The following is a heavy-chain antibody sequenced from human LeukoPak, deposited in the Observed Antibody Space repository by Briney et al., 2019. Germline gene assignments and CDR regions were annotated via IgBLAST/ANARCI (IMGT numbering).Heavy chain of an antibody. V-gene: IGHV4-4*07. D-gene: IGHD3-3*01. CDR2: IYTSGST. J-gene: IGHJ3*02. Sequence: SETLSLTCTVSGGTISSYYWSWLRQPAGKRLEWIGRIYTSGSTNYNPSLKSRVTMSVDTSKNQFSLKLSSVTAADTAVYYCARDRRYYDFWSGYHDAFDIWGQGTMVTVSS. CDR1: GGTISSYY. CDR3: ARDRRYYDFWSGYHDAFDI.